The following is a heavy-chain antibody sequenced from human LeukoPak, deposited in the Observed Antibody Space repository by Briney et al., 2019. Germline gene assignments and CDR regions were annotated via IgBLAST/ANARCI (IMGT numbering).Heavy chain of an antibody. CDR3: AKEGRAVVTYFDY. D-gene: IGHD3-22*01. J-gene: IGHJ4*02. V-gene: IGHV3-30*18. CDR1: GFTFSRYG. Sequence: GGSLRLSCEASGFTFSRYGIHWVRQAPGKGLDWVALISYDGSNTYYADSVKGRFTISRDNSKNTLYLQMNNLRTEDTAVYYCAKEGRAVVTYFDYWGQGTLVTVSS. CDR2: ISYDGSNT.